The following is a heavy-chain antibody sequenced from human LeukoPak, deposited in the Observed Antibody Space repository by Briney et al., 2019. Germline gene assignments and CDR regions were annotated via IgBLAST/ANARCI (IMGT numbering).Heavy chain of an antibody. Sequence: SVTLSLTCTVSGDSISGFDWTWIRQPAGKGLEWIGRVYTSGSTTYSPSLKSRVTMSVDTSKNQFSLNLTSVTAADTAVYYCAREQTVAVTRSFDYWGQGTLVTVSS. CDR3: AREQTVAVTRSFDY. D-gene: IGHD6-19*01. V-gene: IGHV4-4*07. CDR1: GDSISGFD. J-gene: IGHJ4*02. CDR2: VYTSGST.